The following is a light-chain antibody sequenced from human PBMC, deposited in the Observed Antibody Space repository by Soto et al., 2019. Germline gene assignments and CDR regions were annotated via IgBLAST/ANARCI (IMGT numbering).Light chain of an antibody. CDR3: QQYDSYPYT. V-gene: IGKV1-39*01. Sequence: DIQMTQSPSSLSASVGDRFTITCLASQSISSYLNWYQQKPGKAPKLLIYAASSLQSGVTSRFSGSGSGTEFTLTISSLEPDDFATYYCQQYDSYPYTFGQGTKVDIK. J-gene: IGKJ2*01. CDR1: QSISSY. CDR2: AAS.